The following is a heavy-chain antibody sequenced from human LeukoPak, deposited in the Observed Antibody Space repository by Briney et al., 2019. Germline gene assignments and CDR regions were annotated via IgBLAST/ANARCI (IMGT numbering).Heavy chain of an antibody. CDR3: ARLIRIAAAGYYFDY. CDR1: GVSISSSNSY. V-gene: IGHV4-39*01. Sequence: PSETLSLTCTVSGVSISSSNSYWGWIRQPPGKGLEWIGSIYYSGNTYYNASLKSQVSISIDTSKNQFSLKLSSVTAADTAVYYCARLIRIAAAGYYFDYWGQGTLVTVSS. CDR2: IYYSGNT. J-gene: IGHJ4*02. D-gene: IGHD6-13*01.